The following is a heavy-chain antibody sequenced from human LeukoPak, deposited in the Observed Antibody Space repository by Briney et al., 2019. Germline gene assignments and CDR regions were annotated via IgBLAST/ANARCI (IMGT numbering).Heavy chain of an antibody. J-gene: IGHJ3*02. D-gene: IGHD2-21*02. CDR3: AKDVYCGGDWHYDAFDI. CDR1: GITFYDNT. V-gene: IGHV3-43*01. Sequence: TPRHSSAASGITFYDNTMHWVRQAPGKKLKWLSLISRGAVTYYADSVKGRFTISRDNSKNFLYLQMDSLRTEDAALYYCAKDVYCGGDWHYDAFDIWGQGKMVTVSS. CDR2: ISRGAVT.